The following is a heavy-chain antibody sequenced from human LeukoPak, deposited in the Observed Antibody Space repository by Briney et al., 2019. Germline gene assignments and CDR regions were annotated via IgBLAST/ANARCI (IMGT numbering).Heavy chain of an antibody. V-gene: IGHV3-11*01. Sequence: GGSLRLSCAASGFTFSDYYMSWIRQAPGKGLEWVSYISSSGSTIYCADSVKGRFTISRDNAKNSLYLQMNSLRAEDTAVYYCARAVAGDTLYYYYYYYMDVWGKGTTVTVSS. D-gene: IGHD6-19*01. CDR2: ISSSGSTI. J-gene: IGHJ6*03. CDR1: GFTFSDYY. CDR3: ARAVAGDTLYYYYYYYMDV.